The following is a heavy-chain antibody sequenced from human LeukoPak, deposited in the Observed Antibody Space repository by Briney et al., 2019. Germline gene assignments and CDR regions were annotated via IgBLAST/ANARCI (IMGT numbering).Heavy chain of an antibody. V-gene: IGHV4-34*01. CDR2: INHSGST. CDR3: ARYGGFRIAAAGTDY. Sequence: SETLSLTCAVYGGSFSGYYWSWIRQPPGKGLEWIGEINHSGSTNYNPSLKSRVTISVDTSKNQFSLKLSSVTAADTAVYYYARYGGFRIAAAGTDYWGQGTLVTVPS. CDR1: GGSFSGYY. D-gene: IGHD6-13*01. J-gene: IGHJ4*02.